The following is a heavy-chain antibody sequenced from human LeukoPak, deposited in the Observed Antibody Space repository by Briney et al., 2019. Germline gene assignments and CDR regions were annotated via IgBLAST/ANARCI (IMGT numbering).Heavy chain of an antibody. CDR1: GASISSDF. J-gene: IGHJ4*02. Sequence: SETLSLACSVSGASISSDFWSWIRQPAGKGLEWVGRIFSSGIINYNPSLKSRLTMSVDTAKNQFSLNLSSVTAADTAVYYCAREGGSSRNFDYWGQGTLVTVSS. D-gene: IGHD6-13*01. CDR3: AREGGSSRNFDY. CDR2: IFSSGII. V-gene: IGHV4-4*07.